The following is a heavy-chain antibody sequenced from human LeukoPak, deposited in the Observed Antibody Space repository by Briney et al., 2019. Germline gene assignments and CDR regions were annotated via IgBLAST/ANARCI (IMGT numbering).Heavy chain of an antibody. D-gene: IGHD6-19*01. CDR2: ISYDGSNK. CDR3: ARVAQWLAAYYYYGMDV. CDR1: GFTFSSYA. J-gene: IGHJ6*02. Sequence: PGGSLRLSCAASGFTFSSYAMHWVGQAPGKGLEWVAVISYDGSNKYYAVSVKGRFTISRDNSKNTLYLQMNSLRAEDTAVYYCARVAQWLAAYYYYGMDVWGQGTTVTVSS. V-gene: IGHV3-30-3*01.